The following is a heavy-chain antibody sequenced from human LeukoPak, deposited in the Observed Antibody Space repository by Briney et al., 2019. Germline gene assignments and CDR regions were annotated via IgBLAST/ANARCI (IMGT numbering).Heavy chain of an antibody. CDR1: GFTFSSYA. D-gene: IGHD3-10*01. V-gene: IGHV3-23*01. Sequence: PGGSLRFSCAASGFTFSSYAMSWVRQAPGKGLEWVSAISGSGGSTYYADSVKGRFTISRDNSKNTLYLQMNSLRAEDTAVYYCAKAETKSYGSGSYLFYYWGQGTLVTVSS. CDR3: AKAETKSYGSGSYLFYY. J-gene: IGHJ4*02. CDR2: ISGSGGST.